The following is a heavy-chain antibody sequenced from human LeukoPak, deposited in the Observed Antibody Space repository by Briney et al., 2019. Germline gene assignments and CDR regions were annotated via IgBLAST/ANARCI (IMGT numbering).Heavy chain of an antibody. CDR1: GDSISSYY. D-gene: IGHD5-18*01. V-gene: IGHV4-4*07. Sequence: PSETLSLTCTVSGDSISSYYWSWIRQPAGKGLEWIGHIYISGSTKYNPSLKSRVTMSVDTSKNQFSLKLNSVTAADTAVYYCARDVGGYNYGYSLDYWGQGTLVSVSS. CDR2: IYISGST. J-gene: IGHJ4*02. CDR3: ARDVGGYNYGYSLDY.